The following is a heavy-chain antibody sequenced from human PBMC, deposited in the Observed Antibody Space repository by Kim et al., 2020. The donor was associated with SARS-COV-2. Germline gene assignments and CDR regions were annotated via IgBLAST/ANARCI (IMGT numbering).Heavy chain of an antibody. Sequence: SETLSLTCNVSGDSISSGGYYWSWIRQHPGKGLEWIGYIYYSGSTYYNPSLKSRVTISVDTSKNQFFLKLTSVTAADTAVYYCAREALLYCGVDSCDRGGVDLWGQGTLVTVSS. J-gene: IGHJ5*02. D-gene: IGHD2-21*01. CDR3: AREALLYCGVDSCDRGGVDL. CDR1: GDSISSGGYY. V-gene: IGHV4-31*03. CDR2: IYYSGST.